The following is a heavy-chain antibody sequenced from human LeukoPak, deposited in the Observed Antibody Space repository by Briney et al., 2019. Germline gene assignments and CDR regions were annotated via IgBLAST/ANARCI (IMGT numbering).Heavy chain of an antibody. CDR2: IYYSGST. Sequence: SETLSLTCTVSGGSISSSSYYWGWIRQPPGKGLEWIGSIYYSGSTYYNPSLKSRVTISVDTSKNQFSLKLSSVTAADTAVYYCARDRAVAGTRYWGQETLVTVSS. CDR1: GGSISSSSYY. CDR3: ARDRAVAGTRY. D-gene: IGHD6-19*01. J-gene: IGHJ4*02. V-gene: IGHV4-39*07.